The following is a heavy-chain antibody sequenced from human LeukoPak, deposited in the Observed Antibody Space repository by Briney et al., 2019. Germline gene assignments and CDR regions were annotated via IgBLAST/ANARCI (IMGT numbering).Heavy chain of an antibody. V-gene: IGHV4-34*01. Sequence: GSLRLSCVASGFTFGKYWMSWVRQAPGKGLEWIGEINHSGSTNYNPSLKSRVTISVGTSKNQFSLKLSSVTAADTAVYYCARGRDLWFGELVPLSLWGQGTLVTVSS. CDR3: ARGRDLWFGELVPLSL. CDR2: INHSGST. CDR1: GFTFGKYW. D-gene: IGHD3-10*01. J-gene: IGHJ4*02.